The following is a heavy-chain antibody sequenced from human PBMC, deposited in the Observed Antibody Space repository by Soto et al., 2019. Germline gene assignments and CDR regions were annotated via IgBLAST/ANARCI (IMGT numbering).Heavy chain of an antibody. Sequence: SETLSLTCSVSGESIATGAFYWSWIRLQSGKGPEWTGSIFYAGDTYYNPSLKSRVEISLDGSQNQFSLNLRSVTAADTAVYYCAREGDYRTWFEPWGPGTLVTVSS. V-gene: IGHV4-31*03. CDR3: AREGDYRTWFEP. J-gene: IGHJ5*02. CDR1: GESIATGAFY. D-gene: IGHD4-17*01. CDR2: IFYAGDT.